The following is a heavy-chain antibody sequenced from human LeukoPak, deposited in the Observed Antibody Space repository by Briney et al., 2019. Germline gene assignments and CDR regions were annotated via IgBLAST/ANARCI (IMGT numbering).Heavy chain of an antibody. CDR2: ISSSSSDI. D-gene: IGHD6-19*01. Sequence: GGSLRLSCAASGFTFSAFSMNRVRQAPGKGLEWVSAISSSSSDIYYTDSVKGRFTISRDNANNFLYLQVSSLRAEDTAVYYCATGYTSGTRIDYWGQGTLVSVSS. CDR1: GFTFSAFS. V-gene: IGHV3-21*01. J-gene: IGHJ4*02. CDR3: ATGYTSGTRIDY.